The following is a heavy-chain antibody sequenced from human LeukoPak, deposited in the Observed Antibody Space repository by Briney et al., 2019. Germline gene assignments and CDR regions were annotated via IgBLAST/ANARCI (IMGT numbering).Heavy chain of an antibody. CDR2: INHSGST. CDR3: ASHSQWLVWYYFDY. V-gene: IGHV4-34*01. J-gene: IGHJ4*02. Sequence: SETLSLTCAVYGGSFSGYYWSWIRQPPGKGLEWIGEINHSGSTNYNPSLKSRVTISVDTSKNQFSLRLSSVTAADTAVYYCASHSQWLVWYYFDYWGQGTLVTVSS. CDR1: GGSFSGYY. D-gene: IGHD6-19*01.